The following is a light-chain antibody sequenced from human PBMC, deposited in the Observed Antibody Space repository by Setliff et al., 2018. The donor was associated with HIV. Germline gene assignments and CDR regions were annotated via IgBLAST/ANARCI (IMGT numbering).Light chain of an antibody. CDR1: ASNIGSSF. CDR2: RDD. V-gene: IGLV1-47*01. Sequence: KNVTISCSGSASNIGSSFVHWYRQVAGTTPQLLIYRDDQRPSGVPDRFSGSKSGTSASLAITGLRSDDGADYYCATWDDSLGGLYVFASGAKGTVL. CDR3: ATWDDSLGGLYV. J-gene: IGLJ1*01.